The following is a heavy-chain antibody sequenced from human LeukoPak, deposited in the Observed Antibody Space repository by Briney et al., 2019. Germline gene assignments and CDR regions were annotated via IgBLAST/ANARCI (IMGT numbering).Heavy chain of an antibody. D-gene: IGHD3-9*01. J-gene: IGHJ4*02. CDR2: INPNRGGT. Sequence: GASLKVSCKDNGYTLTGYHMHWVRPAPAQGLEWMGWINPNRGGTNYARSLQAGVAMTRDASITTACMELSRLTSDDTAVYYCARSSAYFDWLSLLDPLDCWGEGTLVTVSS. CDR3: ARSSAYFDWLSLLDPLDC. V-gene: IGHV1-2*02. CDR1: GYTLTGYH.